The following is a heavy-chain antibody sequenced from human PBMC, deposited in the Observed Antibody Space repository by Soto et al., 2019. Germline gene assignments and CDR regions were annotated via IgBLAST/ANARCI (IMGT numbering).Heavy chain of an antibody. CDR2: IWYDGNTK. D-gene: IGHD6-19*01. CDR3: ARPLVAPVAGPYYYGMDV. Sequence: QIQLVESGGGVVQPGRSLRLSCTASGFTFNSYGFNWVRQAPGKGLEWVAVIWYDGNTKYYADSVKGRFTISRDNLKNTLCLQMNSLTAEDTAVYYCARPLVAPVAGPYYYGMDVWGQGTTVTVSS. CDR1: GFTFNSYG. V-gene: IGHV3-33*01. J-gene: IGHJ6*02.